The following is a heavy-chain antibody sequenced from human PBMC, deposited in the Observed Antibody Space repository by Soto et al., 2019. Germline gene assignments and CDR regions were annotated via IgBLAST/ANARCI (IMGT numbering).Heavy chain of an antibody. CDR2: IYPGDSDT. D-gene: IGHD5-18*01. V-gene: IGHV5-51*01. CDR3: AKGGYSQEHIES. CDR1: GYSFTSYW. J-gene: IGHJ4*02. Sequence: EESLKLSCNWSGYSFTSYWIGWVRQMPGKGLEWMGIIYPGDSDTRYSPSFQGQVTISADKSISTAYLQWSSLRAEDTALYYCAKGGYSQEHIESWGLGTLVTVSS.